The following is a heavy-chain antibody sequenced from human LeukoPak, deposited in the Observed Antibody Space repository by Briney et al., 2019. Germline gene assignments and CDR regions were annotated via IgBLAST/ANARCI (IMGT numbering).Heavy chain of an antibody. CDR1: GFTFSTYW. Sequence: PGESLKISCAASGFTFSTYWMHWVRQAPGKGLVWVSRINGDGSSSTYADSVKGRFTISRDNAKNTLYLQMNSLRTEDTAVYYCTRNPGMDVWGQGTTVTVSS. V-gene: IGHV3-74*01. CDR2: INGDGSSS. CDR3: TRNPGMDV. J-gene: IGHJ6*02.